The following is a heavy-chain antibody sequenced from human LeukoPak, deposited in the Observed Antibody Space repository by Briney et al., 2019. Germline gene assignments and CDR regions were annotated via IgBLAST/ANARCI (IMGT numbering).Heavy chain of an antibody. Sequence: PGGSLRLSCAASGFTFSSYGMHWVRQAPGKGLEWVAFIRYDGSNKYYADSVKGRFTISRDNAKNSLYLQMNSLRAEDTAVYYCARAYYDYVWGSYRYTDYWGQGTLVTVSS. V-gene: IGHV3-30*02. CDR1: GFTFSSYG. CDR2: IRYDGSNK. D-gene: IGHD3-16*02. CDR3: ARAYYDYVWGSYRYTDY. J-gene: IGHJ4*02.